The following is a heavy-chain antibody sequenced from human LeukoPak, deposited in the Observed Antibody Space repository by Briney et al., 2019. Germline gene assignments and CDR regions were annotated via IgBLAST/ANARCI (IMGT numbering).Heavy chain of an antibody. CDR2: INPSGGST. J-gene: IGHJ4*02. D-gene: IGHD3-10*01. CDR3: ARDRRYGSGSYYLVY. Sequence: ASVKVSCKASGYTLTSYYMHWVRQAPGQGLEWMGIINPSGGSTSYARKFQGRVTMTRDTSTSTVYMELSSLRSEDTAVYYCARDRRYGSGSYYLVYWGQGTLVTVSS. CDR1: GYTLTSYY. V-gene: IGHV1-46*01.